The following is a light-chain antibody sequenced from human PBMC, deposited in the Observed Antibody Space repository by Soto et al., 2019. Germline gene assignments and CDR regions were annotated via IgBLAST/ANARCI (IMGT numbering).Light chain of an antibody. Sequence: DIQMTQSPSSLSASVGDRVTITCRASQSVTSYLNWYQQKSGKAPKLLIYAASRLHSGVPSRFSGSGSGTDFTLTISSLQAEDVAVYYCLQYYGPPPHTFGQGTKLEIK. J-gene: IGKJ2*01. CDR1: QSVTSY. CDR2: AAS. CDR3: LQYYGPPPHT. V-gene: IGKV1-39*01.